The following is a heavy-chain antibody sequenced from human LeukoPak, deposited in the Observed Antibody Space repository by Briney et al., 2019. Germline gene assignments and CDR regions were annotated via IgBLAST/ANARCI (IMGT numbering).Heavy chain of an antibody. CDR1: GGSISSGGYY. V-gene: IGHV4-31*03. CDR3: AREVVSIAARLLDY. J-gene: IGHJ4*02. CDR2: IYYSGST. Sequence: SETLSLTCTVSGGSISSGGYYWSWIRQHPGKGLEWIGYIYYSGSTYYNPSLKSRVTLSVDTSKNQFSLKLTSVPAADTAVYYCAREVVSIAARLLDYWGQGTLVTVSS. D-gene: IGHD6-6*01.